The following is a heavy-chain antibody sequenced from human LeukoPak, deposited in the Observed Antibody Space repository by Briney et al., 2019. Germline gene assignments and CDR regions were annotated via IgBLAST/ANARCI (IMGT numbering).Heavy chain of an antibody. D-gene: IGHD2-15*01. J-gene: IGHJ4*02. V-gene: IGHV3-13*01. CDR1: GFTFSSYD. Sequence: GGSLRLSCAASGFTFSSYDMHWVRQATGKGLELVSAIGTAGDTYYPGSVKGRFTISRENAKNSLYLQMNSLRAGDTAVYYCARAPTAGCSGGSCHLEPPDYWGQGTLVTVSS. CDR3: ARAPTAGCSGGSCHLEPPDY. CDR2: IGTAGDT.